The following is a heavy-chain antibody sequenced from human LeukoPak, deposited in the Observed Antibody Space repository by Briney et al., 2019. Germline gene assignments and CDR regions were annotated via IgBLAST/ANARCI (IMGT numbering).Heavy chain of an antibody. J-gene: IGHJ4*02. CDR1: GFTFSSYA. CDR2: ISGSGGST. CDR3: AKDGREWPRSLDY. D-gene: IGHD5-12*01. Sequence: GGSLRLSCAASGFTFSSYAMSWVRQAPGKGLEWVSAISGSGGSTYYADSVEGRFTISRDNSKNTLYLQMNSLRAEDTAVYYCAKDGREWPRSLDYWGQGTLVTVSS. V-gene: IGHV3-23*01.